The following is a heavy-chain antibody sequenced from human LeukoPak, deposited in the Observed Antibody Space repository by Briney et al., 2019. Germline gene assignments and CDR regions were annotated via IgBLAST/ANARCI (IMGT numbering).Heavy chain of an antibody. CDR1: GFTFSDYA. Sequence: GGSLRLSCAASGFTFSDYAVTWVRQAPGKGLEWVSSITGGTTYTYYADSMKGRFTISRDNSKNTPYLQMSSLRAEDTAVYYCAKGPLSSSNYYMDVWGKGTTVTVSS. J-gene: IGHJ6*03. CDR2: ITGGTTYT. D-gene: IGHD3-10*01. CDR3: AKGPLSSSNYYMDV. V-gene: IGHV3-23*01.